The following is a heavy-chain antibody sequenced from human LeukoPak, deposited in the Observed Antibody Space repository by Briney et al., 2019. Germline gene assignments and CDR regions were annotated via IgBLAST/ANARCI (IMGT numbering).Heavy chain of an antibody. CDR3: AKDFDY. J-gene: IGHJ4*02. CDR2: IKQDGTEK. V-gene: IGHV3-7*04. Sequence: PGGSLRLSCAASGFTFSNYWMSWVRLAPGRGLEWVANIKQDGTEKYYADSVKGRFTISRDNAKNSLFLQMNSLRAEDTAVYYCAKDFDYWGRGALVTVSS. CDR1: GFTFSNYW.